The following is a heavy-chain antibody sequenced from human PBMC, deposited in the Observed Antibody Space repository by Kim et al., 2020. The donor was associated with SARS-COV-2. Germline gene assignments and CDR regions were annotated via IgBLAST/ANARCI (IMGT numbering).Heavy chain of an antibody. V-gene: IGHV4-59*08. CDR3: ARHEAPGDSGSYSDDYWFDP. CDR2: IFYIWST. CDR1: GGSISSYY. J-gene: IGHJ5*02. D-gene: IGHD1-26*01. Sequence: SETLSLTCTVSGGSISSYYWSWIRQPPGKGLEWIGYIFYIWSTNYYPSLKSRVTISVYTSKNQFSLKLSSVTAADTAVYYCARHEAPGDSGSYSDDYWFDPWGQGTLVTVSS.